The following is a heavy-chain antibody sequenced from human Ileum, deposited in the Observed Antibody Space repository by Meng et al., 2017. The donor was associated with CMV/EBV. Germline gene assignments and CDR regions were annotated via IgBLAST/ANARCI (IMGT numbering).Heavy chain of an antibody. CDR3: ARVGGGDYFDH. J-gene: IGHJ4*02. CDR2: ISPYNGNT. D-gene: IGHD3-16*01. CDR1: GYTFIDHG. Sequence: QVQLGQSGPEVKTPGAPVTVSCKSSGYTFIDHGIVWVRQAPGQGLEWMGWISPYNGNTDSAQKVQGRVTMTTDTSTSTAYMELRSLRSDDTAVYYCARVGGGDYFDHWGQGTLVTVSS. V-gene: IGHV1-18*01.